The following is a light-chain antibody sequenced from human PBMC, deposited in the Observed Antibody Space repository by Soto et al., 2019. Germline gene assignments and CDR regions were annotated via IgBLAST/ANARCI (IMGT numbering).Light chain of an antibody. V-gene: IGKV3-11*01. CDR3: QQRSIWPPIT. CDR1: QSISNY. CDR2: DAS. J-gene: IGKJ5*01. Sequence: EIVLTQSPDTPSLAPGERATLSCRASQSISNYLAWYQQKPGQAPRLLIYDASNRATGIPARFSGSGSGTDFTLTISSLEPEDFAVYHCQQRSIWPPITFGQGTRLEIK.